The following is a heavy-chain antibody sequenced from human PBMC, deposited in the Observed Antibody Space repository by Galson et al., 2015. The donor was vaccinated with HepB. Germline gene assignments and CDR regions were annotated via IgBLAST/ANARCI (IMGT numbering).Heavy chain of an antibody. CDR3: ARGRSSTNFFDY. Sequence: SLRLSCAASGFTVSSNYMSWVRQAPGKGLEWVSVIYSGGNTYYADSVKGRFTISRDSSKNTLYLLMDSLRAEDTAVYYCARGRSSTNFFDYWGQGTLVTVSS. CDR2: IYSGGNT. V-gene: IGHV3-53*01. D-gene: IGHD2-2*01. CDR1: GFTVSSNY. J-gene: IGHJ4*02.